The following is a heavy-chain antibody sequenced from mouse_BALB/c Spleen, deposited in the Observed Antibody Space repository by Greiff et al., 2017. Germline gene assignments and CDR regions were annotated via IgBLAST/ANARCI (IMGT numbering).Heavy chain of an antibody. CDR3: TRSSRQLGLRLYYYAMDY. D-gene: IGHD3-2*01. CDR1: GYTFTRYW. V-gene: IGHV1-5*01. Sequence: VQLPQSGTVLARPGASVKMSCKASGYTFTRYWMHWVKQRPGQGLEWIGAIYPGNSDTSYNQKFKGKAKLTAVTSTSTAYMELSSLTNEDSAVYYCTRSSRQLGLRLYYYAMDYWGQGTSVTVSS. CDR2: IYPGNSDT. J-gene: IGHJ4*01.